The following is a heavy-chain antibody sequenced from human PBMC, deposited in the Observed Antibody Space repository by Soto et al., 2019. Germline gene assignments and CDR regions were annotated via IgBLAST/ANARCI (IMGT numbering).Heavy chain of an antibody. CDR1: GFTFSYYG. CDR2: IWYDGSNI. V-gene: IGHV3-33*01. CDR3: ARGVDYGDYAIDY. Sequence: QVQLVESGGGVVQPGRSLRLSCAASGFTFSYYGMHWVRQAPGKGLEWVAVIWYDGSNIYYADSVKGRFTISRDNSRNTVCLEMNSLRAEDTAVYYCARGVDYGDYAIDYWGRGTLVTVSS. D-gene: IGHD4-17*01. J-gene: IGHJ4*02.